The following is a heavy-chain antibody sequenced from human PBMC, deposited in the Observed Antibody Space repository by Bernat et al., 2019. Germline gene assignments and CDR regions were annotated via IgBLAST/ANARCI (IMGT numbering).Heavy chain of an antibody. CDR3: AKDSGPYDSSGYSLGY. CDR2: ISYDGSNK. D-gene: IGHD3-22*01. Sequence: QVQLVESGGGVVQPGRSLRLSCAASGFTFSSYGMHWVRQAPGKGLEWVAVISYDGSNKYYADSVKGRFTISRDNSKTTLYLQMNSLRAEDTAVYYWAKDSGPYDSSGYSLGYWGQGTLVTVSS. J-gene: IGHJ4*02. CDR1: GFTFSSYG. V-gene: IGHV3-30*18.